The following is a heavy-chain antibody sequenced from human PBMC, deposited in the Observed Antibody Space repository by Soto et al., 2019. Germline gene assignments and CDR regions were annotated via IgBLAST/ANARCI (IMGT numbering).Heavy chain of an antibody. CDR1: GFALSPYW. D-gene: IGHD1-1*01. CDR2: ITQYGSVK. J-gene: IGHJ4*02. CDR3: TRLTEAVTTFVY. Sequence: GSLRLSCEASGFALSPYWMSWVRQAPGQVLEWVASITQYGSVKHYVYSVRGRFTISRDNAKNSLFLQMNSLSAEDTAVYYCTRLTEAVTTFVYWGQGTPVTVSS. V-gene: IGHV3-7*03.